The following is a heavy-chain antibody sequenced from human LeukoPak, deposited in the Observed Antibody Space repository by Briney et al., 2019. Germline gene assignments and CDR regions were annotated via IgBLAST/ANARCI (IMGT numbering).Heavy chain of an antibody. J-gene: IGHJ4*02. D-gene: IGHD1-26*01. Sequence: GGSLRLSCAASGFTFSSYAMSWVRQAPGKGLEWVSAISGSGGSTYYADSVKGRFTISRDNSKNTLYLQMNSLGAEDTAVYYCASQNLYTGNYHDNDYWGQGTLVTVSS. CDR3: ASQNLYTGNYHDNDY. CDR2: ISGSGGST. V-gene: IGHV3-23*01. CDR1: GFTFSSYA.